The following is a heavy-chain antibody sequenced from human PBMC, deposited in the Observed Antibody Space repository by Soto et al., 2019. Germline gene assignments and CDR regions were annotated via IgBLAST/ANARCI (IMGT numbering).Heavy chain of an antibody. J-gene: IGHJ5*02. CDR3: ARGGDIVLVPAPNWFDP. V-gene: IGHV4-39*07. CDR1: GGSISSSSYY. CDR2: IYYSGST. D-gene: IGHD2-2*01. Sequence: SETLSLTCTVSGGSISSSSYYWGWIRQPPGKGLEWIGSIYYSGSTYYNPSLKSRVTISVDTSKNQFSLKLSSVTAADTAVYYCARGGDIVLVPAPNWFDPWGQGTLVTVSS.